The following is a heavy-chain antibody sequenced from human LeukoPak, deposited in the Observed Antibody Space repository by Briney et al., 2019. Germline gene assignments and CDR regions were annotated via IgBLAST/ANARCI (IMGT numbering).Heavy chain of an antibody. CDR2: IYPGDSDT. D-gene: IGHD5-18*01. J-gene: IGHJ4*02. V-gene: IGHV5-51*01. CDR3: AIRTYSYGDY. Sequence: GESLKISCKASGYSFNTYWIGWVRQVPGKGLEWMGIIYPGDSDTRYSPSFRGHVTISFDKSVSTAYLQWSSLRASDTAMYYCAIRTYSYGDYWGQGTLVTVSS. CDR1: GYSFNTYW.